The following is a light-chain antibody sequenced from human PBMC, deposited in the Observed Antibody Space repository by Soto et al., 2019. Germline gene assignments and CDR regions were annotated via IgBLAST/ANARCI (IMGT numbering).Light chain of an antibody. J-gene: IGKJ1*01. CDR1: QSVSSN. CDR3: QQYDSSPRT. Sequence: EIVLTQSPATLSLSPGERATLSCRASQSVSSNLAWYQQKPGQAPRLLIYGASTRATGIPARFSGSGSGTEFTLTISRLEPEDFAVYWCQQYDSSPRTFGQGTKVDNK. V-gene: IGKV3-20*01. CDR2: GAS.